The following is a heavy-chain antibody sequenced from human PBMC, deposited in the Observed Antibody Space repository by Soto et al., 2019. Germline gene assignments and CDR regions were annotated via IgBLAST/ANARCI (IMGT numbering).Heavy chain of an antibody. D-gene: IGHD3-22*01. V-gene: IGHV3-23*01. CDR3: AKDKRALYYYDSSGYYFPPWYFDY. Sequence: PGGSLRLSCAASGFTFSSYAMSWVRQAPGKGLEWVSAISGSGGSTYYADSVKGRFTISRDNSKNTLYLQMNSLRAEDTAVYYCAKDKRALYYYDSSGYYFPPWYFDYWGQGTLVTSPQ. CDR2: ISGSGGST. CDR1: GFTFSSYA. J-gene: IGHJ4*02.